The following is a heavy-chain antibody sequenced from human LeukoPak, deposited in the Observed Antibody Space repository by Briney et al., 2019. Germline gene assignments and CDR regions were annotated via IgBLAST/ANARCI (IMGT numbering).Heavy chain of an antibody. Sequence: ASVKVSCKASGGTFSSYAISWVRQAPGQGLEWMGGIIPIFGTANYAQKFQGGVTITADESTSTAYMELSSLRSEDTAVYYCARDHGGSGSYFFYFDYWGQGTLVTVSS. J-gene: IGHJ4*02. D-gene: IGHD3-10*01. CDR3: ARDHGGSGSYFFYFDY. V-gene: IGHV1-69*13. CDR1: GGTFSSYA. CDR2: IIPIFGTA.